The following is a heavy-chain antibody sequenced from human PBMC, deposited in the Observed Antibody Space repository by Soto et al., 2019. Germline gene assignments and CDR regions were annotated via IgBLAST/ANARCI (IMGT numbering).Heavy chain of an antibody. D-gene: IGHD6-13*01. CDR1: GFTFSSYA. J-gene: IGHJ5*02. V-gene: IGHV3-23*01. CDR2: ISGSGGST. CDR3: AKGRIEEDGWFDP. Sequence: EVQLLESGGGLVQPGGSLRLSCAASGFTFSSYAMSWVRQAPGKGLEWVSAISGSGGSTYYADSVKGRFTISRDNSKNPLYLKMNSLRAEDTAVYYCAKGRIEEDGWFDPWGQGTLVTVSS.